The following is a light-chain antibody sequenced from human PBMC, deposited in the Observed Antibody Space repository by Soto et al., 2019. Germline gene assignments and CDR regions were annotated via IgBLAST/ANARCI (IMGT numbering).Light chain of an antibody. CDR3: SSYTSSSTLPVV. J-gene: IGLJ2*01. CDR1: FSDVGGYNF. Sequence: QSALTQPASVSGSPGQSITISCTGTFSDVGGYNFVSWYQQQPGKAPKLMIFDVSNRPSGVSNRFSGSKSGNTASLTISGLQAEDEADYYCSSYTSSSTLPVVFGGGTKVTVL. CDR2: DVS. V-gene: IGLV2-14*03.